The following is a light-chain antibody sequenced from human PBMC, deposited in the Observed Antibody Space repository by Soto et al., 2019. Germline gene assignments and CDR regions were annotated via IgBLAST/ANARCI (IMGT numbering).Light chain of an antibody. CDR3: QQTFNTLSIT. J-gene: IGKJ5*01. CDR2: GAS. Sequence: EIVMTQSPVTLSVSPGESATLSCRASQSVGSNLAWYQQRPGQAPRLLIYGASTRATGIPVRFSGSGSGTDFTLTISSLQPEDFATYYCQQTFNTLSITFGQGTRLEI. CDR1: QSVGSN. V-gene: IGKV3D-15*01.